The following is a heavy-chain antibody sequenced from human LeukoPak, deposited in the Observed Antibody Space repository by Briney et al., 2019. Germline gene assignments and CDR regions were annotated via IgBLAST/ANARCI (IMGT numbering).Heavy chain of an antibody. D-gene: IGHD3-3*01. Sequence: ASVKVSCKASGYTFTGYYMHWVRQAPGQGLEWMGWINPNSGGTNYAQKFQGRVTMTRDTSISTAYMELSRLRSDDTAVYYCARAITIFGGYGMDVWGQGTTVTVSS. CDR2: INPNSGGT. V-gene: IGHV1-2*02. J-gene: IGHJ6*02. CDR1: GYTFTGYY. CDR3: ARAITIFGGYGMDV.